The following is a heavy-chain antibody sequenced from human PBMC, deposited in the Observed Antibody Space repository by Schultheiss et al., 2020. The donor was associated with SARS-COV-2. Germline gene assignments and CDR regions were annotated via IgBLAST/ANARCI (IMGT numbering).Heavy chain of an antibody. D-gene: IGHD3-3*01. Sequence: SETLSLTCTVSGGSISSYYWSWIRQHPGKGLEWIGSIYHSGSTYYNPSLKSRVTISVDTSKNQFSLKLSSVTAADTAVYYCARGGFFEEGADAFDIWGQGTMVTVSS. CDR3: ARGGFFEEGADAFDI. CDR2: IYHSGST. J-gene: IGHJ3*02. V-gene: IGHV4-59*01. CDR1: GGSISSYY.